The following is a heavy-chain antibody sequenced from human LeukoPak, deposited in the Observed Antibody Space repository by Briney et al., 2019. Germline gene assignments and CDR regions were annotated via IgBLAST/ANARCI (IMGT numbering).Heavy chain of an antibody. CDR2: IYPGDSDV. CDR1: GYIFTSYW. CDR3: ARGYCSGPICFNYVDP. V-gene: IGHV5-51*01. D-gene: IGHD2-15*01. J-gene: IGHJ5*02. Sequence: PGESLKISCKASGYIFTSYWIAWVRQMPGKGLDWMGIIYPGDSDVRYSPSFQGQVTISADKSISTAYLHWSSLKASDTAIYYCARGYCSGPICFNYVDPWGQGTPVTVSS.